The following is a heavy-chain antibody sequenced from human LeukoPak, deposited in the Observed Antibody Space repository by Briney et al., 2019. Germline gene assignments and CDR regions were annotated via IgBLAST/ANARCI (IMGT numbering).Heavy chain of an antibody. CDR3: AHLVVTIDWRSYFDY. V-gene: IGHV2-5*01. D-gene: IGHD3-9*01. Sequence: SQTLSLTCTFSDFSLSTPGMGVGWIRQPPAKALEWLAFIYYNDDKRYSPSLRSRLTITRDTSKNQVVLAMTNMDPVDTATYYCAHLVVTIDWRSYFDYWGQGALVTVSS. CDR1: DFSLSTPGMG. J-gene: IGHJ4*02. CDR2: IYYNDDK.